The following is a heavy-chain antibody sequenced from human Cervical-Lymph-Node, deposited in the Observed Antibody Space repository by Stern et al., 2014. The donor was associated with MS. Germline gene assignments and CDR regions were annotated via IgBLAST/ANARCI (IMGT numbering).Heavy chain of an antibody. V-gene: IGHV3-30*18. Sequence: QVQLVQSGGGVVQPGTSQRLSCAASGFMFRTYGMHWVRQAPGKGLEWVAVISYDGSKRYYADAVKGRFSISRDISKNTLYLQMNSLTAEDTAVYYCAKDKGGGYGIDYWGQGTRVTVSS. CDR1: GFMFRTYG. D-gene: IGHD5-12*01. J-gene: IGHJ4*02. CDR3: AKDKGGGYGIDY. CDR2: ISYDGSKR.